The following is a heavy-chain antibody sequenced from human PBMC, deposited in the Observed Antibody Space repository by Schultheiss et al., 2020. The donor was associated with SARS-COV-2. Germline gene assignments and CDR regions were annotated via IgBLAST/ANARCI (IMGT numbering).Heavy chain of an antibody. V-gene: IGHV3-30*01. Sequence: GGSLRLSCAASGFTFSSYAMHWVRQAPGKGLEWVAVISYDGSNKYYADSVKGRFTISRDNSKNTLYLQMNSLRAEDTAVYYCATTDSGYDGAFGYWGQGTLVTVSS. CDR3: ATTDSGYDGAFGY. J-gene: IGHJ4*02. D-gene: IGHD5-12*01. CDR2: ISYDGSNK. CDR1: GFTFSSYA.